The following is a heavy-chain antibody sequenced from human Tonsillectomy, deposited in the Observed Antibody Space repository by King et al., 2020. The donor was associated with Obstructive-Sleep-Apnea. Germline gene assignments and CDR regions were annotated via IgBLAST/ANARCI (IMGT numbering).Heavy chain of an antibody. D-gene: IGHD3-10*01. J-gene: IGHJ6*02. CDR2: IYYSGST. V-gene: IGHV4-31*03. CDR3: ARDLINYYGSGSRGGGMDV. Sequence: VQLQESGPGLVKPSQTLSLTCTVSGGSISSGGYYWSWIRQHPGKGLEWIGYIYYSGSTYYNPSLKSRVTISVDTSKNQFSLKLSSVTAADTAVYYCARDLINYYGSGSRGGGMDVWGQGTTVTVSS. CDR1: GGSISSGGYY.